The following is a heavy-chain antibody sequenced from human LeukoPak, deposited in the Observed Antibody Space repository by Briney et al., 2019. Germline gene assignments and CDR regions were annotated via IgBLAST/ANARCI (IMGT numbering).Heavy chain of an antibody. CDR2: VYYSGST. V-gene: IGHV4-39*01. CDR3: ARQSRYSSSWGTFDI. Sequence: SETLSLTCTVSGGSLTSSNYYWGWISQPPGKGLEWIGTVYYSGSTYYNPSLKNRLIISVDTSKNYFSLKLSSVTATDTAVYYCARQSRYSSSWGTFDIWGQGTMVTVSS. CDR1: GGSLTSSNYY. D-gene: IGHD6-6*01. J-gene: IGHJ3*02.